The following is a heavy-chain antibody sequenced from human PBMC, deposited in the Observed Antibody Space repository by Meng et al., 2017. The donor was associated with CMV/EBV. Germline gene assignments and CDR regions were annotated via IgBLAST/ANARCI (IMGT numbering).Heavy chain of an antibody. Sequence: SGPTLVKPTQTLTLTCTFSGFSLSTSGVGVGWIRQPPGKALEWLALIYWNDDKRYSPSLKSRLTITKDTSKNQVVLTMTNMDPVDTATYYCAHSPLRFSVWGGTFDPWGQGTLVTVSS. CDR3: AHSPLRFSVWGGTFDP. CDR2: IYWNDDK. CDR1: GFSLSTSGVG. D-gene: IGHD3-3*01. J-gene: IGHJ5*02. V-gene: IGHV2-5*01.